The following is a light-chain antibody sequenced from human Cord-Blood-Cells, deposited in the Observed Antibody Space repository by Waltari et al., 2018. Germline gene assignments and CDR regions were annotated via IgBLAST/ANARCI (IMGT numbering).Light chain of an antibody. J-gene: IGKJ1*01. V-gene: IGKV4-1*01. Sequence: DIVMTQSPDSLAVSLGERATINCKSSQSALYSSNNQNYVAWYQQKHGQPPKLLIYWAATRESGVPDRFSGSGSGTDFTLTISSLQAEDVAVYYCQQYYSTPTFGQGTKVEIK. CDR2: WAA. CDR3: QQYYSTPT. CDR1: QSALYSSNNQNY.